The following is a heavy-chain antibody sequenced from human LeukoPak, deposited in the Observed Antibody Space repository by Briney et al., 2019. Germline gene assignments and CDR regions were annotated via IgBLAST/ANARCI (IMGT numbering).Heavy chain of an antibody. CDR1: GFTFSSYA. Sequence: PGGSLRLSCAASGFTFSSYAMSWVRQAPGKGLEWVSAISGSGGSTYYADSVKGRFTISRDNSKNTLYLQMSSLRAEDTAVYYCAKDPGYSYGYRYWGQGTLVTVSS. CDR3: AKDPGYSYGYRY. D-gene: IGHD5-18*01. CDR2: ISGSGGST. J-gene: IGHJ4*02. V-gene: IGHV3-23*01.